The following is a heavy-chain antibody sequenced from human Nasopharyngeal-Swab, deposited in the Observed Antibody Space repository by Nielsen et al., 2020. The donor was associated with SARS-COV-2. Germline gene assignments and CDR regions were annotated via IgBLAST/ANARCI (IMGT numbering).Heavy chain of an antibody. D-gene: IGHD3-10*01. CDR1: GYTFTHYY. Sequence: ASVKVSCKASGYTFTHYYIHWVRQAPGQGLEWMGFINPSGGRTDYAQKFQGRLTMTRDTPTNKVYMDLSSLRSEDTAIYYCARGYYTSGTFYNDAFDIWGPGTGVTVSS. J-gene: IGHJ3*02. CDR2: INPSGGRT. V-gene: IGHV1-46*01. CDR3: ARGYYTSGTFYNDAFDI.